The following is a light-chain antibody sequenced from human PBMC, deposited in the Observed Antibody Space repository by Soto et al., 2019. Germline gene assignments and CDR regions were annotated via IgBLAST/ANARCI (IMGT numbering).Light chain of an antibody. V-gene: IGKV3-15*01. J-gene: IGKJ4*01. CDR2: DAS. CDR1: QSVSSS. CDR3: QQYNNWPPLT. Sequence: EIVMTQSPATLSVSPGDRATLSCRASQSVSSSLAWYQQIPGQAPRRLIYDASTRATGIPARFGGSGSGTEFTLTISSLQSEDFVVYYCQQYNNWPPLTFGGGTKVELK.